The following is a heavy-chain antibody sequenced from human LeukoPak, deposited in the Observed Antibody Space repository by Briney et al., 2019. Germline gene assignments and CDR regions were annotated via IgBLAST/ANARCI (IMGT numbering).Heavy chain of an antibody. J-gene: IGHJ4*02. CDR3: ARGGLEGLD. CDR1: GGTFSGYY. Sequence: SESLSLTCAAYGGTFSGYYWNWIRQPPGKGLEWIGYIYYSGSTNYNPAHKSRVTISVDTSKDQFSLKLSSVTAADTAVYYCARGGLEGLDWGQGTLVTVSS. CDR2: IYYSGST. V-gene: IGHV4-59*01. D-gene: IGHD1-1*01.